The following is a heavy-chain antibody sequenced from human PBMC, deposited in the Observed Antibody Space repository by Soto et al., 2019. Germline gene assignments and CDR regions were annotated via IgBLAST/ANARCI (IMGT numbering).Heavy chain of an antibody. CDR2: IRSKAYGGTT. D-gene: IGHD3-10*01. CDR1: GFTFGDYA. V-gene: IGHV3-49*04. Sequence: GGSLRLSCTASGFTFGDYAMSWVRQAPGKWLEWVGFIRSKAYGGTTEYAASVKGRFTISRDDSKSIAYLQMNSLKTEDTAVYYCTRPLLLWFGESIGMDVWGQGXTVTVYS. CDR3: TRPLLLWFGESIGMDV. J-gene: IGHJ6*02.